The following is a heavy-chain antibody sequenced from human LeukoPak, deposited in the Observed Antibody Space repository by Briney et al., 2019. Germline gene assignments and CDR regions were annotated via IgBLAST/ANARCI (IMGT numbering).Heavy chain of an antibody. D-gene: IGHD2-21*02. J-gene: IGHJ1*01. V-gene: IGHV3-7*03. CDR2: IKQDGSEK. Sequence: GGSLRLSCAASGFTFSSYWMSWVRQAPGKGLEWVANIKQDGSEKYYVDSVKGRFTISRDNAKNSLYLQMNSLRAEDTAVYYCARDEGAYCGGDCYHTAEYFQHWGQGTLVTVSS. CDR3: ARDEGAYCGGDCYHTAEYFQH. CDR1: GFTFSSYW.